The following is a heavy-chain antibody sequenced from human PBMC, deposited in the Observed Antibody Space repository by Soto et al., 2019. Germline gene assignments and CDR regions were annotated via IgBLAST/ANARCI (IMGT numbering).Heavy chain of an antibody. Sequence: DVHLVESGGGLIQPGESLRLSCAASGFTISGKKYVAWVRQAPGKGLEWVSALYDLDGSFYAASVKGRFTTSSDSSKTTVYLRMNDLRPDDTAVYYCATWHEREHAYDVWGQGTTVTVSS. D-gene: IGHD1-1*01. CDR2: LYDLDGS. CDR3: ATWHEREHAYDV. V-gene: IGHV3-53*01. J-gene: IGHJ3*01. CDR1: GFTISGKKY.